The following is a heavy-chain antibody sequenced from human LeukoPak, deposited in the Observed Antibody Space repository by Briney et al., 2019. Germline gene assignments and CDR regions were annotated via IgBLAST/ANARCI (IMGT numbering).Heavy chain of an antibody. CDR2: IFYSGST. D-gene: IGHD1-1*01. CDR3: ARNPETASLDY. Sequence: PSQTLSLTCTVSGASVTSGGNYWGWIRQHPGKGLEWIGYIFYSGSTYYNPSLKSRVTISVDTSKNQFSLNLSSVTAADTAVYYCARNPETASLDYWGQATLVTVSS. CDR1: GASVTSGGNY. V-gene: IGHV4-31*03. J-gene: IGHJ4*02.